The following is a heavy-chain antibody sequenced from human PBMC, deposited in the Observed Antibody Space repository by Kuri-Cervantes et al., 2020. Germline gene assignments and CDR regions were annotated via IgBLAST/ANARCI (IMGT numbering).Heavy chain of an antibody. CDR2: IKQDGSEK. CDR3: AKDEGSVPSKWFDP. V-gene: IGHV3-7*05. D-gene: IGHD3-10*02. J-gene: IGHJ5*02. CDR1: GFTFSSYW. Sequence: LSLTCAASGFTFSSYWMSWVRQAPGKGLEWVANIKQDGSEKYYVDSVKGRFTISRDNAKNSLYLQMNSLRAEDTAFYYCAKDEGSVPSKWFDPWGQGTLVTVSS.